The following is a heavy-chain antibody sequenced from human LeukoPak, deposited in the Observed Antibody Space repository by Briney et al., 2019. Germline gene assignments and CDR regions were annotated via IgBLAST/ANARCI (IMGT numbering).Heavy chain of an antibody. CDR2: IIPIFGTA. J-gene: IGHJ5*02. CDR3: AREGTDYYGSGSYYGNNWFDP. Sequence: GASVKVSCKASGGTFGSYAISWVRQAPGQGLEWMGGIIPIFGTANYAQKFQGRVTITADESTSTAYMELSSLRSEDTAVYYCAREGTDYYGSGSYYGNNWFDPWGQGTLVTVSS. CDR1: GGTFGSYA. D-gene: IGHD3-10*01. V-gene: IGHV1-69*01.